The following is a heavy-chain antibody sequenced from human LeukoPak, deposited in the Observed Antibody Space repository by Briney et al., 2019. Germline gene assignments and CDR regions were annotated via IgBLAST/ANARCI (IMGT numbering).Heavy chain of an antibody. Sequence: PGGSLRLSCAASGFTFSNYDMSWVRQAPGKGLEWVSVISSSGGSTYYADSVKGRFTISRDNSKDTLYLQMGSLRAEDMAVYYCARDGSSWYSYFDYWGQGTLVTVSS. D-gene: IGHD6-13*01. J-gene: IGHJ4*02. V-gene: IGHV3-23*01. CDR3: ARDGSSWYSYFDY. CDR1: GFTFSNYD. CDR2: ISSSGGST.